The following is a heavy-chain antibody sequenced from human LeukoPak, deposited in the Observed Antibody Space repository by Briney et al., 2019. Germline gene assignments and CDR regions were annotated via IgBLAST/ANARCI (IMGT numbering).Heavy chain of an antibody. V-gene: IGHV1-69*05. CDR2: IIPIFGTA. D-gene: IGHD6-6*01. CDR3: ASPGYSSSYEFDY. Sequence: SVKVSCKASGGTFSSYAISWVRQAPGQGLEWMGGIIPIFGTANYAQKFQGRVTITTDESTSTAYMELSSLRSEDTAVYYCASPGYSSSYEFDYWGQGTLVTVSS. J-gene: IGHJ4*02. CDR1: GGTFSSYA.